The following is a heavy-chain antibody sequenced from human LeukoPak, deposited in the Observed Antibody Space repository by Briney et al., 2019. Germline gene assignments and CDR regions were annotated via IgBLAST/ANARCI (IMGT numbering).Heavy chain of an antibody. V-gene: IGHV1-8*01. Sequence: ASVKVSCEASGYTFTSYDINWVRLATGQGLEWMGWMNPNSGNTGYAQKFQGRVTMTRNTSISTAYMELSSLRSEDTAVYYCARGLDSYGGYYGMDVWGQGTTVTVSS. D-gene: IGHD5-18*01. J-gene: IGHJ6*02. CDR3: ARGLDSYGGYYGMDV. CDR1: GYTFTSYD. CDR2: MNPNSGNT.